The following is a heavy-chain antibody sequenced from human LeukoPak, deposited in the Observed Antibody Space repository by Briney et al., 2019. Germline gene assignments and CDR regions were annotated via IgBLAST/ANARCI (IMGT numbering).Heavy chain of an antibody. D-gene: IGHD3-9*01. V-gene: IGHV4-59*01. CDR2: IYYSGST. Sequence: SETLSLTCTVSGGSISSYYWSWIRQPPGKGLEWIGYIYYSGSTNYNPSLKSRVTISVDTSKNQFSLKLSSVTAADTAVYYCARGEYDILTGATHGVWLDPWGQGTLVTVSS. CDR3: ARGEYDILTGATHGVWLDP. J-gene: IGHJ5*02. CDR1: GGSISSYY.